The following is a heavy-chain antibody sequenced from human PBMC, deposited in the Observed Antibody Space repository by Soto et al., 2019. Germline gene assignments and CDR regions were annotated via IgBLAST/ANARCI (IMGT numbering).Heavy chain of an antibody. CDR1: GGTFSSYA. V-gene: IGHV1-69*01. Sequence: QVQLVQSGAEVKKPGSSVKVSCKASGGTFSSYAISWVRQAPGQGLEWMGGIIPIFGTANYAQKFQGRVTITADESTSTAYMELSSLRSEDTAVYYCARGPLRGYCSSTSCYTHFDYWGQGTLVTVSS. CDR2: IIPIFGTA. CDR3: ARGPLRGYCSSTSCYTHFDY. J-gene: IGHJ4*02. D-gene: IGHD2-2*02.